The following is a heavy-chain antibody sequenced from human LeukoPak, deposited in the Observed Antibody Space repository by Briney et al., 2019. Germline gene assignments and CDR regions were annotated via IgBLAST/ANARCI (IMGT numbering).Heavy chain of an antibody. CDR2: INHSGST. V-gene: IGHV4-34*01. D-gene: IGHD3-3*01. CDR3: ARSLGNYYDFWSGCYYFDY. CDR1: GGSFSGYY. J-gene: IGHJ4*02. Sequence: SETLSLTCAVYGGSFSGYYWSWIRQPPGKGLEWIGEINHSGSTNYNPSLKSRVTISVDTSKNQFSLKLSSVTAADTAVYYCARSLGNYYDFWSGCYYFDYWGQGTLVTVSS.